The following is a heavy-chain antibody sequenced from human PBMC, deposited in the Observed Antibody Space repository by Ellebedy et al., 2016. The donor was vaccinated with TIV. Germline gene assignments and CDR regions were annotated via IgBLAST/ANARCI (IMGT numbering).Heavy chain of an antibody. D-gene: IGHD2-2*01. J-gene: IGHJ4*02. V-gene: IGHV3-30-3*01. CDR2: ISYDGSNK. CDR3: ARGGYQPGFDY. Sequence: GGSLRLXXAASGFTFSSYAMHWVRQAPGKGLEWVAVISYDGSNKYYADSVKGRFTISRDNSKNTLYLQMNSLRAADTAVYYCARGGYQPGFDYWGQGTLVTVSS. CDR1: GFTFSSYA.